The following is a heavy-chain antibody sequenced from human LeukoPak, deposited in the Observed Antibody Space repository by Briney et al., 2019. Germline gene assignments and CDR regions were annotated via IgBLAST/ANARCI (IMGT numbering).Heavy chain of an antibody. D-gene: IGHD3-10*01. J-gene: IGHJ4*02. Sequence: SQTLSLTCTVSGDFIRSGVYCWSWIRQRPGAGLQWIGYICSSGSTSYNPSLRSRVTMSIDTSNNQFSLKLNSVTAADTAVYYCAREVHYYGSGSYYTHFDYWGQGTLVTVSS. V-gene: IGHV4-31*03. CDR1: GDFIRSGVYC. CDR3: AREVHYYGSGSYYTHFDY. CDR2: ICSSGST.